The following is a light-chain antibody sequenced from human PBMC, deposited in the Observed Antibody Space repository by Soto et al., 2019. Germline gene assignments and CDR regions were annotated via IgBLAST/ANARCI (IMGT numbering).Light chain of an antibody. J-gene: IGKJ1*01. CDR2: GAS. V-gene: IGKV3-20*01. Sequence: EIVMTQSPATLSVSPGERVTLSCRASQSVSSNLGWYQQKPGQAPRLLIYGASSRATGIPDRFSGSGSGTDFTLTISRLEPEHFAVYYCQQYGSSPRTFGQGTKVDI. CDR3: QQYGSSPRT. CDR1: QSVSSN.